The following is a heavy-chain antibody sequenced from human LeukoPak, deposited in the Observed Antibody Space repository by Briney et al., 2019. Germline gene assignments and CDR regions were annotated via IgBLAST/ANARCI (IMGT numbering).Heavy chain of an antibody. J-gene: IGHJ4*02. Sequence: ASVKVSCKASGYTFTGYYMHWVRQAPGQGLEWMGWINPNSGDTNHAQKLQGRVTMTTDTSTSTAYMELRSLRSDDTAVYYCARAVTMVRGTPDYWGQGTLVTVSS. D-gene: IGHD3-10*01. V-gene: IGHV1-2*02. CDR2: INPNSGDT. CDR3: ARAVTMVRGTPDY. CDR1: GYTFTGYY.